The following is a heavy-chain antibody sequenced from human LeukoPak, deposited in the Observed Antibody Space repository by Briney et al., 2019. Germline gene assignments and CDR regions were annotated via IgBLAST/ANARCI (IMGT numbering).Heavy chain of an antibody. V-gene: IGHV1-24*01. CDR1: GYTLTELS. D-gene: IGHD3-22*01. Sequence: ASVKVSCKVSGYTLTELSMHWVRQAPGKGLEWMGGFDPEDGETIYAQKFQGRVTMTEDTSTDTAYMELRSLRSDDTAVYYCARENSSGYYSPNWFDPWGQGTLVTVSS. J-gene: IGHJ5*02. CDR3: ARENSSGYYSPNWFDP. CDR2: FDPEDGET.